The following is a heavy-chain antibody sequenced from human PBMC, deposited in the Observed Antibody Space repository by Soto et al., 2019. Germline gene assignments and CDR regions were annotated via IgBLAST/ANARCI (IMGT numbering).Heavy chain of an antibody. CDR2: IYYSGST. D-gene: IGHD2-15*01. V-gene: IGHV4-30-4*01. Sequence: SETLSLTCTVSGGSISSGDYYWSWIRQPPGKGLEWIGYIYYSGSTYYNPSLKSRVTISVDTSKNQFSLKLSSVTAADTAVYYCARVVLAAAHLRYYYYGMDVWGQGTTVTVYS. J-gene: IGHJ6*02. CDR3: ARVVLAAAHLRYYYYGMDV. CDR1: GGSISSGDYY.